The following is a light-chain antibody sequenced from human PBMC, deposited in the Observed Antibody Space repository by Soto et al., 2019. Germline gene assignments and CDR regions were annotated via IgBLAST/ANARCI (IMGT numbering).Light chain of an antibody. CDR1: NSNVGSNT. J-gene: IGLJ2*01. CDR2: HNN. CDR3: AAWDDSLNAVV. V-gene: IGLV1-44*01. Sequence: QAVVTQPPSASGTPGQRVTISCSGSNSNVGSNTVDWYQQLPGTAPKLLIYHNNQRPSGVPDRLSGSKSGTSASLAISGLQSEHEADYYCAAWDDSLNAVVFGGGTKLTVL.